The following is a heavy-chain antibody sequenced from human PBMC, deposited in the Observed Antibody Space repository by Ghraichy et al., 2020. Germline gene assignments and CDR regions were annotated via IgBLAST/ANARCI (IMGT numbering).Heavy chain of an antibody. D-gene: IGHD6-6*01. CDR2: IRSKANSYAT. Sequence: GGSLRLSCAASGFTFSGSAMHWVRQASGKGLEWVGRIRSKANSYATAYAASVKGRFTISRDDSKNTAYLQMNNLKTEDTAVYYCTRIAELAQTAHYYYYYGMDVWGQGTTVTVSS. J-gene: IGHJ6*02. V-gene: IGHV3-73*01. CDR1: GFTFSGSA. CDR3: TRIAELAQTAHYYYYYGMDV.